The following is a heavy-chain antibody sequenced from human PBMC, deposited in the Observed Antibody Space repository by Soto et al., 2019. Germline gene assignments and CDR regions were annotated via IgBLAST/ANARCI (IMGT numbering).Heavy chain of an antibody. V-gene: IGHV3-21*06. D-gene: IGHD2-15*01. CDR1: GVTVSSNY. J-gene: IGHJ6*02. CDR3: ARDLGYCSGSSCENCYYYGMDV. Sequence: GGSLRLSCAASGVTVSSNYMSRVRQAPGKGLEWVSSISSSSSYTYYADSVKGRFSISRDNAENSLYLQMNNLRAEDTAVYYCARDLGYCSGSSCENCYYYGMDVWGQGTTVTVSS. CDR2: ISSSSSYT.